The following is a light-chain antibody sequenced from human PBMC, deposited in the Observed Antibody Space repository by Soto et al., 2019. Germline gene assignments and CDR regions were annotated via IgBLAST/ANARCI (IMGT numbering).Light chain of an antibody. V-gene: IGLV2-23*01. J-gene: IGLJ2*01. CDR2: EGS. CDR1: SSDVGSYNL. CDR3: CSYAGSSPVV. Sequence: QSALTQPASVSGSPGQSITISCTGTSSDVGSYNLVSWYQQHPGKAPKLMIYEGSKRPSGVSNRFSGSKSGNTASLTTSGLPAADEADYYCCSYAGSSPVVFGGGTTLTVL.